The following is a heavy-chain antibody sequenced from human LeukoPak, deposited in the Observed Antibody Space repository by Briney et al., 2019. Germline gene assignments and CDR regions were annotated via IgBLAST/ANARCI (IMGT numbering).Heavy chain of an antibody. Sequence: WASVKVSCKGTGDTISNYDTAWVRQAPGQGLEWMGRIIPVFGITNYAQKFQGRVVITADKSTSTVYMELSGLRSDDTAVYYCARSDQGGSYGSWGQGTRVTVSS. CDR2: IIPVFGIT. J-gene: IGHJ5*02. V-gene: IGHV1-69*04. CDR1: GDTISNYD. CDR3: ARSDQGGSYGS. D-gene: IGHD1-26*01.